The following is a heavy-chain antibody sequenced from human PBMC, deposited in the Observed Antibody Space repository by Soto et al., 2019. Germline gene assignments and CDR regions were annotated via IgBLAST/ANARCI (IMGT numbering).Heavy chain of an antibody. D-gene: IGHD2-15*01. V-gene: IGHV3-11*01. Sequence: QVQVVESGGGVVQPGGSLTLSCAASGFTFSDYYMTWVRQAPGKGLEWVSYMSRTDDTIFYADSVKGRFTISRDNAKSSLYLQMDSLRAEDTAVYYCARVVVLVSATRYWYFDLWGRGTLVTVSS. J-gene: IGHJ2*01. CDR3: ARVVVLVSATRYWYFDL. CDR1: GFTFSDYY. CDR2: MSRTDDTI.